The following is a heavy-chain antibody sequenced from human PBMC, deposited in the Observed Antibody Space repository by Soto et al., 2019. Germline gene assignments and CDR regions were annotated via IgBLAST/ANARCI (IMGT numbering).Heavy chain of an antibody. Sequence: QVQLVQSGAEVKKPGSSVKVSCSASGDTFSSYGISWVRQAPGQGVEWLGGIIPVFAITKYAQKLQGRITFTSDDSSSPTYMDLNSLSSEDTAVYYCARAKFHFESYGSSVTTHFDHWGQGTPVTVSS. CDR3: ARAKFHFESYGSSVTTHFDH. D-gene: IGHD3-16*01. J-gene: IGHJ4*02. CDR1: GDTFSSYG. V-gene: IGHV1-69*19. CDR2: IIPVFAIT.